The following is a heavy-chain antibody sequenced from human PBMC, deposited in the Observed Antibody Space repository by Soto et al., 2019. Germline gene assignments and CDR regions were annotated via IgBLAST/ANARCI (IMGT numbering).Heavy chain of an antibody. CDR3: ARVRVLRFLEWLFSGMDV. Sequence: GGSLRLSCAASGFTVSSNYMSWVRQAPGKGLEWVSVIYSGGSTYYADSVKGRFTISRDNSKNTLYLQMNSLRAEDTAVYYCARVRVLRFLEWLFSGMDVWGQGTTVTVPS. V-gene: IGHV3-53*05. J-gene: IGHJ6*02. D-gene: IGHD3-3*01. CDR2: IYSGGST. CDR1: GFTVSSNY.